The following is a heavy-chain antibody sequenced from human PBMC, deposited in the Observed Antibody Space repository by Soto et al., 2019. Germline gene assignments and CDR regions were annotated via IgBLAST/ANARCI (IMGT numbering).Heavy chain of an antibody. V-gene: IGHV3-23*01. CDR3: AKDKWDPIAAAGTGDY. CDR1: GFTFSSYA. J-gene: IGHJ4*02. D-gene: IGHD6-13*01. Sequence: GGSLRLSCAASGFTFSSYAMSWVRQAPGKGLEWVSAISGSGGSTYYADSVKGRFTISRDNSKNTLYLQMNSLRAEDTAVYYCAKDKWDPIAAAGTGDYWGQGTLVTVSS. CDR2: ISGSGGST.